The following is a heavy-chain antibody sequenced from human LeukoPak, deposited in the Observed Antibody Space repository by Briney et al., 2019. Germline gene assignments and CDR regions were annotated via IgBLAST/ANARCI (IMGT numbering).Heavy chain of an antibody. D-gene: IGHD3-10*01. Sequence: SETLSLTCTVSGGSISSANYYWGWIRQPPGKGLEWIGSVYNSGSTYYNPSLKSRVIVSLAMSQNQFSLRLTSVTAADTAVYYCARDTGQYAPGTPGFTRFDPWGQGALVTVSS. CDR3: ARDTGQYAPGTPGFTRFDP. J-gene: IGHJ5*02. CDR1: GGSISSANYY. CDR2: VYNSGST. V-gene: IGHV4-39*07.